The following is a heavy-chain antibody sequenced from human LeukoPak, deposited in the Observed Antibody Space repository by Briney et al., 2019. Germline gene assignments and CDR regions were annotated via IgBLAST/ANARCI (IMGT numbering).Heavy chain of an antibody. CDR1: GGSISSNY. J-gene: IGHJ4*02. D-gene: IGHD6-19*01. V-gene: IGHV4-59*01. CDR2: IYYSGSS. Sequence: PSETLSLTCTVSGGSISSNYWSWIRQPPGKRLEWIGYIYYSGSSNYNPSLESRVTMSVDTSKSQFSLRVSSVTAADTAVYYCARVSYNRGWYGARLPYFFDYWSQGTLVTVSS. CDR3: ARVSYNRGWYGARLPYFFDY.